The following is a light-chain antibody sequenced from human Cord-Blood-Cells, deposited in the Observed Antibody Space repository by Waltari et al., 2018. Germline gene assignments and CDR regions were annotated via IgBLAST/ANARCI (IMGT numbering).Light chain of an antibody. Sequence: DLVMTQSPLSLPVTPGEPASISSRPSQSLQHSNGYNSFDWYLQKPGQSPQLLIYLGSNRASGVSDRFSGIGSGTDFTLKISRVEAGDVGVYYCMQALQTPWTFGQGTKVEIK. CDR3: MQALQTPWT. V-gene: IGKV2-28*01. CDR1: QSLQHSNGYNS. CDR2: LGS. J-gene: IGKJ1*01.